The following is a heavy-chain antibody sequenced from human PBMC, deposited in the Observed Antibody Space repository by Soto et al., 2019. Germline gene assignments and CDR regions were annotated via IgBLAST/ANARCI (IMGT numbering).Heavy chain of an antibody. CDR3: ARSPLPSIYYDSSGYYYYYGMDV. CDR2: IDPSDSYT. CDR1: GYSFTSCW. V-gene: IGHV5-10-1*01. J-gene: IGHJ6*02. Sequence: GESLKISCKGSGYSFTSCWISWVRQMPGKGLEWMGRIDPSDSYTNYSPSFQGHVTISADKSISTAYLQWSSLKASDTAMYYCARSPLPSIYYDSSGYYYYYGMDVWGQGTTVTVSS. D-gene: IGHD3-22*01.